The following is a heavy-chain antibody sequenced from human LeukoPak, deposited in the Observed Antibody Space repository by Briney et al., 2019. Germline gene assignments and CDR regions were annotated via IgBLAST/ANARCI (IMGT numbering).Heavy chain of an antibody. V-gene: IGHV1-46*01. CDR2: INPSGGST. CDR3: ARGKLAYSGSPTRVLDY. J-gene: IGHJ4*02. Sequence: ASVKVSCKASGYTFTSHYMHWVRQAPGQGLEWMGIINPSGGSTSYAQKFQGRVTMTRDTSTSTVYMELSSLRSEDTAVYYCARGKLAYSGSPTRVLDYWGQGTLVTVSS. CDR1: GYTFTSHY. D-gene: IGHD1-26*01.